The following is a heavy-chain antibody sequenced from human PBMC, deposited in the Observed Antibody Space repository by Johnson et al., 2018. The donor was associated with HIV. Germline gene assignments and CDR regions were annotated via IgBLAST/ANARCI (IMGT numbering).Heavy chain of an antibody. V-gene: IGHV3-74*02. J-gene: IGHJ3*02. CDR3: ARSGAASIAARGDSFDI. CDR1: GFTFSSYW. Sequence: VQLVESGGGLVQPGGSLRLSCAASGFTFSSYWMHWVRQAPGKGLVWVSRINSDGSSTSYADSVKGRFTISRDNAKNTLYLQMNSLRAEDTAVYYCARSGAASIAARGDSFDIWGQGTMVTVSS. D-gene: IGHD6-6*01. CDR2: INSDGSST.